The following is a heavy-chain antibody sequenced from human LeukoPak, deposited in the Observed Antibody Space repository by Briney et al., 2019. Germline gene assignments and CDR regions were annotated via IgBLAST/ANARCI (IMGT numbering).Heavy chain of an antibody. J-gene: IGHJ6*03. Sequence: ASVKVSCKASGYTFTDYYMHWVRQAPGQGLEWMGWINPNSGGTNYAQKFQARVSMTRDTSISTAYMELSRLKSDDTAVYYCARDRYFDWLDYYYYMDVWGKGTTVTISS. CDR3: ARDRYFDWLDYYYYMDV. CDR2: INPNSGGT. CDR1: GYTFTDYY. V-gene: IGHV1-2*02. D-gene: IGHD3-9*01.